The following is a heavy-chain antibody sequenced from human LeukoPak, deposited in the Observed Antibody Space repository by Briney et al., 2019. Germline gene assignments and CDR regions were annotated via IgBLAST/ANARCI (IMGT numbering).Heavy chain of an antibody. V-gene: IGHV3-48*01. Sequence: GGSLRLSCAASGFTFSSYSMNWVRQAPGKGLEWVSYIGISSSTIDYADSVKGRFTISRDNSKNTLFLQLNSLRAEDTAVYYCARGPRYSSSWFDAFDIWGQGTMVTVSS. CDR2: IGISSSTI. J-gene: IGHJ3*02. CDR1: GFTFSSYS. D-gene: IGHD6-13*01. CDR3: ARGPRYSSSWFDAFDI.